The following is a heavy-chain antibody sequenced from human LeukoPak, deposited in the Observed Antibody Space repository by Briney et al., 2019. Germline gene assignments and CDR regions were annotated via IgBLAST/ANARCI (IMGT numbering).Heavy chain of an antibody. CDR1: GGSFSGYY. J-gene: IGHJ4*02. CDR2: INHSGST. CDR3: ARRSGPFGVVIKRSSHGPIGY. Sequence: SETLSLACAVHGGSFSGYYWSWIRQPPGKGLEWIGEINHSGSTNYNPSLKSRVTISVDTSKNQFSLKLSSVTAADTAVYYCARRSGPFGVVIKRSSHGPIGYWGQGTLVTVSS. V-gene: IGHV4-34*01. D-gene: IGHD3-3*01.